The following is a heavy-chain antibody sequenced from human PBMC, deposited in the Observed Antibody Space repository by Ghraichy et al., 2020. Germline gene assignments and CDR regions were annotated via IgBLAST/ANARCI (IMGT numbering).Heavy chain of an antibody. CDR2: INHGGST. D-gene: IGHD3-22*01. CDR1: GGSFSGYY. V-gene: IGHV4-34*01. J-gene: IGHJ5*02. CDR3: ARGFSGYYA. Sequence: SETMSLTCAVYGGSFSGYYRSWIRQPPGKGLEWIGEINHGGSTNYNPSLKSGVTISVDRSKNQFSLKLSSVTAADTAVYYCARGFSGYYAWGQGTLFTVAS.